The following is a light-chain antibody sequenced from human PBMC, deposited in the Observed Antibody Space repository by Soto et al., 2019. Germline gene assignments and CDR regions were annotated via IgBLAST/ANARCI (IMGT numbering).Light chain of an antibody. CDR1: SSNIGSNT. CDR2: TND. Sequence: QSVLTQPPSASGSPGQSVTISCSGGSSNIGSNTVNWYQQLPGTAPQLLIYTNDQRPSGVPDRFSGSKSGTSASLAISGLQSDDEADYYCAAWDDSLNGPVFGEGTQLTVL. CDR3: AAWDDSLNGPV. V-gene: IGLV1-44*01. J-gene: IGLJ2*01.